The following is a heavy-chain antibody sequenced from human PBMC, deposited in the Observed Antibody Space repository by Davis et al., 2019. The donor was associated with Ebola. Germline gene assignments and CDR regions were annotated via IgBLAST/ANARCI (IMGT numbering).Heavy chain of an antibody. CDR3: ARASSGAQVFWFDP. Sequence: PSETLSLTCTVSGGSISSYYWSWIRQPPGKGLEWIGYIYYSGSTNYNPSLKSRVTISVDTSKNQFSLKLSSVTAADTAVYYCARASSGAQVFWFDPWGQGTLVTVSS. J-gene: IGHJ5*02. CDR1: GGSISSYY. CDR2: IYYSGST. V-gene: IGHV4-59*01. D-gene: IGHD6-19*01.